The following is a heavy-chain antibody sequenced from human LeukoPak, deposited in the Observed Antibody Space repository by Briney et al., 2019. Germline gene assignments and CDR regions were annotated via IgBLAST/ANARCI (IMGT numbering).Heavy chain of an antibody. D-gene: IGHD1-26*01. Sequence: GGSLKFSCAAPGFTFSDSAIYSGRQGSGKGLEWVGRIRSKPQSYSTAYDESLKGRFTISRDDSKNTAYLQMSSLKIEDTAVYYCTRVGPSTVVDYWGQGTQVTVSS. J-gene: IGHJ4*02. CDR3: TRVGPSTVVDY. CDR2: IRSKPQSYST. V-gene: IGHV3-73*01. CDR1: GFTFSDSA.